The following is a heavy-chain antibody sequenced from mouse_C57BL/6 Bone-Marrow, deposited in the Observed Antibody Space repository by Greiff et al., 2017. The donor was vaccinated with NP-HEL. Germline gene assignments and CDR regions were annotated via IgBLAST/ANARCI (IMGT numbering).Heavy chain of an antibody. Sequence: VKLQESGAELARPGASVKLSCKASGYTFTSYGISWVKQRTGQGLEWIGEIYPRSGNTYYNEKFKGKATLTADKSSSTAYMELRSLTSEDSAVYFCATMVTTKVYFDYWGQGTTLTVSS. CDR1: GYTFTSYG. V-gene: IGHV1-81*01. J-gene: IGHJ2*01. CDR2: IYPRSGNT. CDR3: ATMVTTKVYFDY. D-gene: IGHD2-2*01.